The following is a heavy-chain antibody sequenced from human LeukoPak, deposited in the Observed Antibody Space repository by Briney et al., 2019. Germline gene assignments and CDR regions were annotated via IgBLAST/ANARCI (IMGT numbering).Heavy chain of an antibody. CDR1: GFTFSSYW. CDR2: IKQDGSEM. Sequence: GESLRLSCAASGFTFSSYWMSWVRQAPGKGLEWVANIKQDGSEMYYVDSVKGRFTISRDNAKNSLYLQMNSLGAEDTAVYYCARDTPHGQLWLDWGQGTLVIVSS. V-gene: IGHV3-7*01. CDR3: ARDTPHGQLWLD. J-gene: IGHJ4*02. D-gene: IGHD5-18*01.